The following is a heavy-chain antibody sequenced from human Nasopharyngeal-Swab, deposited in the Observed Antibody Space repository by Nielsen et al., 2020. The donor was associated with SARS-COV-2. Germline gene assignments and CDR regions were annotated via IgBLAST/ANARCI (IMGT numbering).Heavy chain of an antibody. V-gene: IGHV3-73*01. J-gene: IGHJ4*02. CDR2: IRSKANSYAT. Sequence: GESLKISCAASGFTFSGSATHWVRQASGKGLEWVGRIRSKANSYATAYAASVKGRFTISRDDSKNTAYLQMNSLKTEDTAVYYCTGGVTMVRHWGQGTLVTVSS. D-gene: IGHD3-10*01. CDR3: TGGVTMVRH. CDR1: GFTFSGSA.